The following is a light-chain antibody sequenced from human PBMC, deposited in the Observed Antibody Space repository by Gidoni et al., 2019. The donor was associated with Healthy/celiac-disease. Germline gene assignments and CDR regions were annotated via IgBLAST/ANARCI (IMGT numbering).Light chain of an antibody. CDR2: YDG. Sequence: SVLTPPPSVSEAPRQGVTISCSGSSSNIGNSAVHGYQPAPGQAPKLLIYYDGRPPSGVSDRFSGAKSGTSASLAISGLQSEDEADDYCAAWDDSLNGWVFGGGTKLTVL. CDR3: AAWDDSLNGWV. CDR1: SSNIGNSA. J-gene: IGLJ3*02. V-gene: IGLV1-36*01.